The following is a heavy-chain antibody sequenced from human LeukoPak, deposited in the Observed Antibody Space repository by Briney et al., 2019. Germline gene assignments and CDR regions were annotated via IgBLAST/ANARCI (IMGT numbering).Heavy chain of an antibody. D-gene: IGHD6-13*01. Sequence: ASVKVSCKASGYTFTGYYMHWVRQAPGQGLEWMGWINPNSGGTNYAQKFQGRVTMTRDTSISTAYMELSRLRSDDTAVYYCARLGVGIAAAGTGAWFDPWGQGTLVTVSS. J-gene: IGHJ5*02. CDR1: GYTFTGYY. CDR3: ARLGVGIAAAGTGAWFDP. V-gene: IGHV1-2*02. CDR2: INPNSGGT.